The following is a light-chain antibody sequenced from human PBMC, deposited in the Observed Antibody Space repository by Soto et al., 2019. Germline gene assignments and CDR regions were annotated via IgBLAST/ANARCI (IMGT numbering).Light chain of an antibody. J-gene: IGKJ1*01. V-gene: IGKV3-20*01. Sequence: EIVMTQSPGTLSVSPGERATLSCRASQSVSSTYLAWYQQKPGQAPRLLIYGASSRATGIPDRFSGSWSGTDFTLTISRLEPEDCAVYYCQQYASSPRTFGQGTKVDIK. CDR3: QQYASSPRT. CDR2: GAS. CDR1: QSVSSTY.